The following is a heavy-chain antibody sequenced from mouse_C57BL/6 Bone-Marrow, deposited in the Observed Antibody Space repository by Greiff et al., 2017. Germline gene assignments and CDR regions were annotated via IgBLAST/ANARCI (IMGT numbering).Heavy chain of an antibody. J-gene: IGHJ2*01. CDR2: IYPGNSDT. CDR3: TRLHDGYLDYFDY. V-gene: IGHV1-5*01. Sequence: EVQLQQSGTVLARPGASVKMSCKTSGYTFTSYWMHWVKQRPGQGLEWIGAIYPGNSDTSYNQKFKGKAKLTAVTSASTAYMELSSLTNEDSAVYYCTRLHDGYLDYFDYWGQGTTLTVAS. D-gene: IGHD2-3*01. CDR1: GYTFTSYW.